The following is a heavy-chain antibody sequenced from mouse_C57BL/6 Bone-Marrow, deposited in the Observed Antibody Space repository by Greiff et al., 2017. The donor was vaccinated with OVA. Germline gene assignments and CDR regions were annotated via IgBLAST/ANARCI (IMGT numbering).Heavy chain of an antibody. CDR2: IYPGDGDT. D-gene: IGHD1-1*02. CDR3: AKSTRGIYVGAMGC. V-gene: IGHV1-82*01. Sequence: QVQLQQSGPELVKPGASVKISCKASGYAFSSSWMNWVKQRPGKGLEWIGRIYPGDGDTNYNGKFKGKATLTADKSSSTAYMQLSSLTSEDSAVYFCAKSTRGIYVGAMGCWGQGTTVTVSS. CDR1: GYAFSSSW. J-gene: IGHJ4*01.